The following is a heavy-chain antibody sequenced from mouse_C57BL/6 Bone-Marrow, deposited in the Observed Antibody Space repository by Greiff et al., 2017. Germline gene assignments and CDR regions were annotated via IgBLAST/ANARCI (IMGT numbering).Heavy chain of an antibody. Sequence: EVQLQQSGTVLARPGASVKMSCKTSGYTFTSYWMHWVKQRPGQGLEWIGAIYPGNSDTSSNQKFKGKAKLTAVTSASTAYMELSSLTNEDSAVYYCTRPYGSSRHFDYWGQGTTLTVSS. CDR3: TRPYGSSRHFDY. D-gene: IGHD1-1*01. CDR2: IYPGNSDT. CDR1: GYTFTSYW. J-gene: IGHJ2*01. V-gene: IGHV1-5*01.